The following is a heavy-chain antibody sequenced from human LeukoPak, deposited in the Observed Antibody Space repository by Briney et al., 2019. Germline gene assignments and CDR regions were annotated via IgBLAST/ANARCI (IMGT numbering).Heavy chain of an antibody. J-gene: IGHJ5*02. CDR1: GYTFTSYD. CDR3: ARRPMGSGKNWFDP. D-gene: IGHD3-10*01. CDR2: MNPNSGNT. Sequence: GASVEVSCKASGYTFTSYDINWVRQATGQGLEWMGWMNPNSGNTGYAQKFQGRVTMTRNTSISTAYMELSSLRSEDTAVYYCARRPMGSGKNWFDPWGQGTLVTVSS. V-gene: IGHV1-8*01.